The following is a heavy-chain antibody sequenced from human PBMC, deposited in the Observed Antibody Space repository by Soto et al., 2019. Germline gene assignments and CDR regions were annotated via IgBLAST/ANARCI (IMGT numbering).Heavy chain of an antibody. CDR1: GFTFNNYP. CDR2: ILSDGNEK. Sequence: QVQLVESGGGVVQPGNSLRLSCAASGFTFNNYPMHWVRQAPAKGLEWVAFILSDGNEKQYADSVKGRFTISRDNSKTTLYLEMNSLRPEDSAVYYCTREDYWGQGTLVTVSS. J-gene: IGHJ4*02. V-gene: IGHV3-30-3*01. CDR3: TREDY.